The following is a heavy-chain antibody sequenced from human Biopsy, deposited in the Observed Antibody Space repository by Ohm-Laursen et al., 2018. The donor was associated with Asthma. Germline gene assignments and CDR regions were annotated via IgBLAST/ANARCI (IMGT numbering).Heavy chain of an antibody. CDR2: IWYDGSNK. J-gene: IGHJ4*02. Sequence: SLRLSCTASGFTFSNHGMHWVRQAPGKGLEWVAVIWYDGSNKYYADSVKGRFTISRDNSKNTLYLQMNSLRAEDTAVYYCARDPAGYYYFDYWGQGTLVTVSS. D-gene: IGHD3-22*01. CDR3: ARDPAGYYYFDY. V-gene: IGHV3-33*01. CDR1: GFTFSNHG.